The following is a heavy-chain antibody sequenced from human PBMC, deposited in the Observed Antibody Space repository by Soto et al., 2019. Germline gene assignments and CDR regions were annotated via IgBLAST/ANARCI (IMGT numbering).Heavy chain of an antibody. CDR2: IKQDGSEK. J-gene: IGHJ3*02. Sequence: GGSLRLSCAASGFTFSSYWMSWVRQAPGKGLEWVANIKQDGSEKYYVDSGKGRFTISRDKAKNSLYLQMNSLRAEDTAVYYCARASSHITIFGVVIYPNDAFDIWGQGTMVTVSS. CDR3: ARASSHITIFGVVIYPNDAFDI. V-gene: IGHV3-7*01. D-gene: IGHD3-3*01. CDR1: GFTFSSYW.